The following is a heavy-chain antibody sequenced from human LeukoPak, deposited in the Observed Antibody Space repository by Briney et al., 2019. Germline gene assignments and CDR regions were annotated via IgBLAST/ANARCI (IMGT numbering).Heavy chain of an antibody. CDR1: GFTFSNYA. V-gene: IGHV3-23*03. CDR3: ARVPNCTSTSCYKTFDP. CDR2: IYGGGST. D-gene: IGHD2-2*02. Sequence: PGGSLRLSCAAYGFTFSNYAMNWVRQAPGKGLEWVSIIYGGGSTYYADSVKGRFTISRDNSNDSLYLQMNSLRAEDTAVYYWARVPNCTSTSCYKTFDPWGQGTLVTVSS. J-gene: IGHJ5*02.